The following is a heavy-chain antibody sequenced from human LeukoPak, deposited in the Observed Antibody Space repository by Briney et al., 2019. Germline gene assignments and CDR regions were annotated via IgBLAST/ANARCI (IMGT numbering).Heavy chain of an antibody. V-gene: IGHV3-23*01. CDR2: ISGSGGST. CDR3: AKEFSSVTFFDY. Sequence: QSGGSLRLSCAASGFTFDDYGMSWVRQAPGKGLEWVSAISGSGGSTHYADSVKGRFIISRDNSKNSLYLQMNSLRAEGTAVYYCAKEFSSVTFFDYWGQGTLVTVSS. J-gene: IGHJ4*02. D-gene: IGHD4-17*01. CDR1: GFTFDDYG.